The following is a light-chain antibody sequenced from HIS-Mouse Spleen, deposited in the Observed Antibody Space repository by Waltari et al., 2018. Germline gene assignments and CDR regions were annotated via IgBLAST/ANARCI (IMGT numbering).Light chain of an antibody. CDR2: EVS. CDR3: SSYTSSSTWV. J-gene: IGLJ3*02. V-gene: IGLV2-14*01. Sequence: QSALTQPASVSGSPGQSITISCTGTSSDVGSYNYVSWYQQHPGKAPKLMIYEVSNRPSGVSNRFSGSKSGNTASLTISGLQAEDEADYYCSSYTSSSTWVFGGGTKLT. CDR1: SSDVGSYNY.